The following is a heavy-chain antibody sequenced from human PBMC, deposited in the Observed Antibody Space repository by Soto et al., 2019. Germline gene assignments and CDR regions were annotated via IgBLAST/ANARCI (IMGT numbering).Heavy chain of an antibody. V-gene: IGHV3-66*01. CDR2: IYSGGST. J-gene: IGHJ6*02. D-gene: IGHD4-4*01. CDR3: ARAPHGYSNYFVYYYGMDV. CDR1: GFTVSSNY. Sequence: PGGSLRLSCAASGFTVSSNYMSWVRQAPGKGLEWVSVIYSGGSTYYADSVKDRFTISRDNSKNTLYLQMNSLRAEDAAVYYCARAPHGYSNYFVYYYGMDVWGQGTTVTVSS.